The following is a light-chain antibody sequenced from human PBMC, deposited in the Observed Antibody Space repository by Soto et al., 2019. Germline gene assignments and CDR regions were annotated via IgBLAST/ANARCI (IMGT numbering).Light chain of an antibody. J-gene: IGLJ3*02. V-gene: IGLV2-14*01. CDR3: SSYTSTNTLGV. CDR2: EVS. Sequence: QSALTQPASVSGSPGQSITISCTGTSSDVGVYNFVSWYQQHPGKAPKLVIYEVSNRPSGVSNRFSGSKSGNTASLTISGLQAEDEADYFCSSYTSTNTLGVFGGGTQLTVL. CDR1: SSDVGVYNF.